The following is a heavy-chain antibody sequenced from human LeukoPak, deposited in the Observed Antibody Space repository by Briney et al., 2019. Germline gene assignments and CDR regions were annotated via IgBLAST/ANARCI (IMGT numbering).Heavy chain of an antibody. CDR3: ARDLVYYYDSSGYSDPDAFDI. Sequence: SETLSLTCTVSGASFSSGSYYWSWIRQPPGKGLEWIGYIYYSGSTNYNPSLKSRVTISVDTSKNQFSLKLSSVTAADTAVYYCARDLVYYYDSSGYSDPDAFDIWGQGTMVTVSS. CDR1: GASFSSGSYY. D-gene: IGHD3-22*01. CDR2: IYYSGST. V-gene: IGHV4-61*01. J-gene: IGHJ3*02.